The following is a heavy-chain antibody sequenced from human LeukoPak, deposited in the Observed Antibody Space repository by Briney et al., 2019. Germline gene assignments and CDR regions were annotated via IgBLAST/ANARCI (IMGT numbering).Heavy chain of an antibody. J-gene: IGHJ4*02. CDR3: AKHAPGYYDN. CDR2: IYYSVST. CDR1: GGSINNYY. V-gene: IGHV4-59*08. Sequence: KPSETLSLTCTVSGGSINNYYWSWIRQPPGKGLEWIGYIYYSVSTSYNPSLKSRVTISVDTSKNQFSLKLSSVTDADTAVYYCAKHAPGYYDNWGQGTLVTVSS.